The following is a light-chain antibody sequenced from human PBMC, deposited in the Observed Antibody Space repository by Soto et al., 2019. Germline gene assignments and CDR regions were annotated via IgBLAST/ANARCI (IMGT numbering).Light chain of an antibody. J-gene: IGKJ4*01. CDR3: QHRNSWPLT. CDR1: QSVSSY. CDR2: DAS. Sequence: EVLLTQSPATLSLSAGERATLSCRASQSVSSYLVWYQQRPGRAPRLLIYDASNRATGIPTRFSGSGSGTDFTLTISTVEPEDVAVYYCQHRNSWPLTFGGGTKVEIK. V-gene: IGKV3-11*01.